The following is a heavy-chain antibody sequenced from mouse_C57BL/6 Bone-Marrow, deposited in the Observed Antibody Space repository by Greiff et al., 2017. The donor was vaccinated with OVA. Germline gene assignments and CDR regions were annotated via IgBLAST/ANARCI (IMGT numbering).Heavy chain of an antibody. D-gene: IGHD2-3*01. Sequence: QVQLQQSGPELVKPGASVKISCKASGYAFSSSWMNWVKQRPGKGLEWIGRIYPGDGDTNYNGKFKGKATLTADKSSSTAYMQLSSLTSEDSAVYFCARHEDGYYGSYFDYGGQGTTLTVSS. CDR3: ARHEDGYYGSYFDY. J-gene: IGHJ2*01. V-gene: IGHV1-82*01. CDR2: IYPGDGDT. CDR1: GYAFSSSW.